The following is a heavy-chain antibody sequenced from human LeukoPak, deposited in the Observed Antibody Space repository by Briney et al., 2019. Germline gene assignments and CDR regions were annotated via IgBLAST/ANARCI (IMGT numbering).Heavy chain of an antibody. J-gene: IGHJ4*02. V-gene: IGHV6-1*01. CDR2: TYYRSTWLN. D-gene: IGHD7-27*01. CDR3: ARDRLGMGY. CDR1: GDTVSRNTAA. Sequence: SQTLSLTCAISGDTVSRNTAASTWLRLSPSRGLEWLGRTYYRSTWLNDYAPSVRGRITVSPDTSKNQFSLQLNSVTPEDTAVYYCARDRLGMGYWGQGTPVTVSS.